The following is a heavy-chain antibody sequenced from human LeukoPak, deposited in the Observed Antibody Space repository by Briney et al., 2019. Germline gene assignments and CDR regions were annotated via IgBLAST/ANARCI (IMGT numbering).Heavy chain of an antibody. D-gene: IGHD6-13*01. J-gene: IGHJ4*02. V-gene: IGHV3-23*01. CDR1: GFTFSSYA. Sequence: GGSLRLSCTASGFTFSSYAMSWVRQAPGRGLQWVSTLTGTYGGTYYADSVKGRFTISRDTSSDTLYLHMNSLRADDTAVYYCAKDPRYSSSWFGSFDSWGQGTLVTVSP. CDR2: LTGTYGGT. CDR3: AKDPRYSSSWFGSFDS.